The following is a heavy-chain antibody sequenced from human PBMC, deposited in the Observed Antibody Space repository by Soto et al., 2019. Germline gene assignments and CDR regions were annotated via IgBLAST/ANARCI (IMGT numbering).Heavy chain of an antibody. CDR1: GYPFSDNQ. Sequence: QVQLVQSGSAVKKPGASVKFSCKASGYPFSDNQIHWLRRAPGQGLEWMGRINPKSDDTNYAQKFQCRVTMTRDTSIDTDYLELTGLTSDDTATYYCARTHSLYYIRWGLDPWGQGTLVTVSS. V-gene: IGHV1-2*02. CDR2: INPKSDDT. D-gene: IGHD3-22*01. J-gene: IGHJ5*02. CDR3: ARTHSLYYIRWGLDP.